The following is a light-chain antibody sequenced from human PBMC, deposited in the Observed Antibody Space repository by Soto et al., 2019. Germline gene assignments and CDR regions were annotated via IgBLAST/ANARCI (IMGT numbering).Light chain of an antibody. Sequence: QSVLAQPPSVSGAPGQRVAISCTGSDSNIGAGFDVHWYQQLPGTAPRLLIYGNNKRPSGVPDRFSGSKSATSASLAITGPQAEDEAEYYCQSYDSNLSGLYVFGTGTKVTVL. J-gene: IGLJ1*01. V-gene: IGLV1-40*01. CDR2: GNN. CDR3: QSYDSNLSGLYV. CDR1: DSNIGAGFD.